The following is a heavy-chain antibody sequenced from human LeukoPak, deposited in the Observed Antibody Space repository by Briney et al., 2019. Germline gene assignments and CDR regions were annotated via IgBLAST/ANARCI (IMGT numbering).Heavy chain of an antibody. CDR2: ISYSGST. J-gene: IGHJ4*02. CDR3: ARNIGSSQDY. Sequence: SETLPLTRTVSGDSISSNYWNWIRQPPGKGLEWIGYISYSGSTNYNPSLKSRVTISVDTSKNQFSLKLSSVTAADTAVYYCARNIGSSQDYWGQGTLVAVSS. D-gene: IGHD6-13*01. CDR1: GDSISSNY. V-gene: IGHV4-59*01.